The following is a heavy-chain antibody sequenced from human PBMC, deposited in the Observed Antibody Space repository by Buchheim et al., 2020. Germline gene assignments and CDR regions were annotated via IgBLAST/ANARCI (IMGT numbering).Heavy chain of an antibody. CDR1: GYTFTGYY. J-gene: IGHJ6*02. CDR3: ARGHSSSWTYYYYYYGMDV. D-gene: IGHD6-13*01. Sequence: QVQLVQSGAEVKKPGASVKVSCKASGYTFTGYYMHWVRQAPGQGLEWMGWINPNSGGTYFAQKFQGRVTMTSDTSISTAYMELSRLRSEDTAVYYCARGHSSSWTYYYYYYGMDVWGQGTT. V-gene: IGHV1-2*02. CDR2: INPNSGGT.